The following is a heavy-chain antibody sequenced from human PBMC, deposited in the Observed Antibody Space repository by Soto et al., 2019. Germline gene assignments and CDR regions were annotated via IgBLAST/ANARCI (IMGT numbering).Heavy chain of an antibody. J-gene: IGHJ6*02. V-gene: IGHV1-69*12. CDR1: GGTFSSYA. CDR3: ARGITGTVTYYYGLDV. Sequence: QVQLVQSGAEVKKPGSSMKVSCKASGGTFSSYAISWVRQAPGQGLEWMGGIIPIFGTADYSQKLHGRVTITADESTSTAYRALSSLRSEDTAVYYCARGITGTVTYYYGLDVWGQGTTVTVSS. CDR2: IIPIFGTA. D-gene: IGHD1-20*01.